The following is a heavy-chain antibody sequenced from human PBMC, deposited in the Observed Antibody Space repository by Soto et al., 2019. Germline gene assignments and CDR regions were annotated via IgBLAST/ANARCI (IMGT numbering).Heavy chain of an antibody. D-gene: IGHD3-3*01. V-gene: IGHV3-30*18. CDR2: ISYDGSKK. Sequence: QVQLVESGGGVVQPGRSLRLSCAASGFTFSSYGMHWVRQAPGKGLEWVAVISYDGSKKYYADSEKGRFTLSRDNSKNTLYLQMNSLRAEDTAVYYCAKEVWSGPMDVWGQGTTVTVSS. J-gene: IGHJ6*02. CDR3: AKEVWSGPMDV. CDR1: GFTFSSYG.